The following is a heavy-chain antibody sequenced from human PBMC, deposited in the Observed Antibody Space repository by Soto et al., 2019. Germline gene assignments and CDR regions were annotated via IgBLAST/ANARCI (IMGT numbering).Heavy chain of an antibody. CDR2: IYYDGNT. V-gene: IGHV4-59*01. CDR3: ARGSKASDWYFDH. Sequence: SATLSLTCTVSGGSFRNYYWSWIRQPPGKGLEWIGFIYYDGNTNYNPSLRSRVSISLDTSKNQFSLRLSSVTAADTAVYYCARGSKASDWYFDHWGEGTLVT. D-gene: IGHD6-19*01. J-gene: IGHJ4*02. CDR1: GGSFRNYY.